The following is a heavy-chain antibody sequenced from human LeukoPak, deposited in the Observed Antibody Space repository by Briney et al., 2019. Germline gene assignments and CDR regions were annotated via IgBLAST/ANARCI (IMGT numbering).Heavy chain of an antibody. V-gene: IGHV1-8*01. D-gene: IGHD3-16*02. Sequence: GASVKVSCKASGYTFTSYDINWVRQVTGQGLEWMGWMNPNSGNTGYAQKFQGRVTMTRNTSISTAYMELSSLRSEDTAVYYCARARRLSFYDYIWGSYRRDDAFDIWGQGTMVTVSS. CDR3: ARARRLSFYDYIWGSYRRDDAFDI. J-gene: IGHJ3*02. CDR2: MNPNSGNT. CDR1: GYTFTSYD.